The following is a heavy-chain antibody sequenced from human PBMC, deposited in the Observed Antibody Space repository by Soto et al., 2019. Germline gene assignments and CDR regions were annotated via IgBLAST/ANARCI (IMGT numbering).Heavy chain of an antibody. CDR2: IDPSDSYT. J-gene: IGHJ4*02. CDR3: AWSPVGATTRPFDY. D-gene: IGHD1-26*01. Sequence: PGESLKISCKGSGYSFTSYWISWVRQLPGEGLEWMERIDPSDSYTNYSPSFQGHVTISADKSISTAYLQWSSLKASDTAMYYCAWSPVGATTRPFDYWGQGTLVTVSS. CDR1: GYSFTSYW. V-gene: IGHV5-10-1*01.